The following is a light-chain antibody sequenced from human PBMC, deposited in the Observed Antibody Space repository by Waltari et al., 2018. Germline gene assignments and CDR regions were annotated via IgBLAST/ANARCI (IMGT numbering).Light chain of an antibody. CDR1: NIGPYS. J-gene: IGLJ3*02. V-gene: IGLV3-21*02. CDR3: QVWDNRRDHRWV. Sequence: SYVLTQPPSVSVAPGQTATITCGGDNIGPYSVHWYPQKPGQAPVLVVYDDRDRPSGIPERFSGSNSGNTATLTISRVEAADEADYYCQVWDNRRDHRWVFGGGTKLTVL. CDR2: DDR.